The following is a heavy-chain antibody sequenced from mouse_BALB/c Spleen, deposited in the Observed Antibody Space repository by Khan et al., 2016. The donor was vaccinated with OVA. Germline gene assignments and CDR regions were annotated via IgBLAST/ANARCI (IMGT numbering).Heavy chain of an antibody. CDR2: INTYTGDP. D-gene: IGHD2-14*01. J-gene: IGHJ4*01. CDR1: GYTFRNNG. Sequence: QIQLVQSGPELKKPGETVKISCKASGYTFRNNGMNWVKQTPGKGLKWMGWINTYTGDPTYADDFKGRFAFSLETSADTAYLQINNLKNEDTATYFCARVGYSGTMDSWGQGTSVTGSS. CDR3: ARVGYSGTMDS. V-gene: IGHV9-3-1*01.